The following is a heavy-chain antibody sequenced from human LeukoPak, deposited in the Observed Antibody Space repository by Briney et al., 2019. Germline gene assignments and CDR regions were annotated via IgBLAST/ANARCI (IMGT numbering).Heavy chain of an antibody. CDR1: GFTFSSCA. V-gene: IGHV3-23*01. J-gene: IGHJ4*02. Sequence: GGSLRLSCAASGFTFSSCAMSWVRQAPGKGLEWVSAITGSVVSTYYADSVKGRFTISRDNSKNTLYLQMNSLRAEDTAVYCCAKDRPSTVTTIFDYWGQGTLVTVSS. CDR2: ITGSVVST. CDR3: AKDRPSTVTTIFDY. D-gene: IGHD4-17*01.